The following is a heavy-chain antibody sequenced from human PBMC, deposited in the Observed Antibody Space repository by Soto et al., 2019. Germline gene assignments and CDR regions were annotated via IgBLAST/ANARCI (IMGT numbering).Heavy chain of an antibody. CDR3: ARHRSDYDFWSGYYVFGTFDY. CDR2: IYYSGST. CDR1: GGSISSSSYY. Sequence: SETLSLTCTVSGGSISSSSYYWGWIRQPPGKGLEWIGSIYYSGSTYYNPSLKSRVTISVDTSKNQFSLKLSSVTAADTAVYCCARHRSDYDFWSGYYVFGTFDYWGQGTLVTVSS. V-gene: IGHV4-39*01. J-gene: IGHJ4*02. D-gene: IGHD3-3*01.